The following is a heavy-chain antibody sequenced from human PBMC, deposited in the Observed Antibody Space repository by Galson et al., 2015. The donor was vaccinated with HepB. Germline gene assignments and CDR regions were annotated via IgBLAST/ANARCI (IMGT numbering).Heavy chain of an antibody. CDR2: IYYSGST. Sequence: ETLSLTCTVSGGSISSSSYYWGWIRQPPGKGLEWIGSIYYSGSTYYNPSLKSRVTISVDTSKNQLSLKLSSVTAADTAVYYCARDHKQQLVPLDYWGQGTLVTVSS. J-gene: IGHJ4*02. CDR1: GGSISSSSYY. V-gene: IGHV4-39*07. CDR3: ARDHKQQLVPLDY. D-gene: IGHD6-13*01.